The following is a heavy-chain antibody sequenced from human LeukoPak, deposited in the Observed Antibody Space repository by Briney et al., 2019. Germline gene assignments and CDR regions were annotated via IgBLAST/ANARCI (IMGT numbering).Heavy chain of an antibody. CDR1: GYTLTELS. CDR2: FDPEDGET. V-gene: IGHV1-24*01. J-gene: IGHJ5*02. D-gene: IGHD6-13*01. Sequence: ASVKVSCKVSGYTLTELSMHWVRQAPGKGLEWMGGFDPEDGETIYAQKFQGRVTMTEDTSTDTAYMELSSLRSEDTAVYYCATARIGYSSSWYHPVGNWLDPWGQGTLVTVSS. CDR3: ATARIGYSSSWYHPVGNWLDP.